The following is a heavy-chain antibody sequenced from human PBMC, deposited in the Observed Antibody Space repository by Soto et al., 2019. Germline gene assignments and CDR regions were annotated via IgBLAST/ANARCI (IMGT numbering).Heavy chain of an antibody. J-gene: IGHJ5*02. CDR1: GFISSRYA. Sequence: QVQLVESGGGVVQPGRSLRLSCAASGFISSRYAMHWVRQAPGKGLEWVALISDDGSTKYYADSVKGRFTISRDNSKNTLYLQMNSLSAEDTAVYYCTRADLTVTLSVFDPWGQGTLVTVSS. CDR2: ISDDGSTK. D-gene: IGHD4-17*01. V-gene: IGHV3-30-3*01. CDR3: TRADLTVTLSVFDP.